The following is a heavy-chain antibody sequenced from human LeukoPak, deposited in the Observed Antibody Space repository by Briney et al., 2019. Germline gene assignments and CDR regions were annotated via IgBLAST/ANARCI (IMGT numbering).Heavy chain of an antibody. CDR3: AREGSSSSWYWGRYYYYVDV. J-gene: IGHJ6*03. CDR2: MNPNSGNT. V-gene: IGHV1-8*01. Sequence: ASVKVSCKASGYTFTSYDINWVRQATGQGLEWMGWMNPNSGNTGYAQKFQGRVTMTRNTSISTAYMELSSLRSEDTAVYYCAREGSSSSWYWGRYYYYVDVWGKGTTVTISS. CDR1: GYTFTSYD. D-gene: IGHD6-13*01.